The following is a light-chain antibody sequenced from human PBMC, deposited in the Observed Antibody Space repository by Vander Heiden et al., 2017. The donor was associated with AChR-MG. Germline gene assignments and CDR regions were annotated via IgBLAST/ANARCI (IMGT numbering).Light chain of an antibody. CDR2: LGS. CDR1: QSLLHSNGYNY. J-gene: IGKJ3*01. CDR3: MQALQTLGIT. V-gene: IGKV2-28*01. Sequence: DLVLTHSPLSLPVTPGEPASLSCRSSQSLLHSNGYNYLDWYLQKAGQSPQLLIYLGSNRASGVPDRFSGSGAGTDFTLKISRVEAEDVGVYYCMQALQTLGITFGPGTKVDIK.